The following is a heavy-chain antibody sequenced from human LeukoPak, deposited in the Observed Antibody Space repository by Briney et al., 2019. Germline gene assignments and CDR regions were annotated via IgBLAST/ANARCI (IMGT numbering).Heavy chain of an antibody. V-gene: IGHV3-48*04. D-gene: IGHD1-26*01. Sequence: QSGGSLRLSCAASGFTFSSYNMNWVRQAPGKGLEWVSYIISTGNTIYYADSVKGRFTISRDNAKSSLYLQMNSLRAEDTAVYYCAKDNWWGLLRPGSFDYWGQGTLVTVSS. CDR2: IISTGNTI. CDR3: AKDNWWGLLRPGSFDY. J-gene: IGHJ4*02. CDR1: GFTFSSYN.